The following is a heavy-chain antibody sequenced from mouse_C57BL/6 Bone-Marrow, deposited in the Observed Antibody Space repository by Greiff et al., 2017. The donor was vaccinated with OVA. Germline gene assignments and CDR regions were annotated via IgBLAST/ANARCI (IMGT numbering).Heavy chain of an antibody. J-gene: IGHJ3*01. CDR3: ARGGYDSAWFAY. CDR1: GYTFTSYW. CDR2: IDPSDSYT. Sequence: QVQLQQPGAELVKPGASVKLSCKASGYTFTSYWMQWVKQRPGQGLEWIGEIDPSDSYTNYNQKFKGKATLTVDTSSSTAYMQLSSLTSEDSAVYYCARGGYDSAWFAYWGQGTLVTVSA. D-gene: IGHD2-2*01. V-gene: IGHV1-50*01.